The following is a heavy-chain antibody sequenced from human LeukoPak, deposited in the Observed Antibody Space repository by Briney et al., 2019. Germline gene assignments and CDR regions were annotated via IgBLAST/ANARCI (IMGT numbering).Heavy chain of an antibody. Sequence: GGSLRLSCAASGFTFSSYAMSWVRQAPGKGLEWVSAISGSGGSTYYADSVKGRFTISRDNSKNTLYLQMNSLRAEDTAVYYCAKTQRLYCSGGSCSWDYWGQGTLVTVSS. J-gene: IGHJ4*02. CDR1: GFTFSSYA. D-gene: IGHD2-15*01. CDR2: ISGSGGST. CDR3: AKTQRLYCSGGSCSWDY. V-gene: IGHV3-23*01.